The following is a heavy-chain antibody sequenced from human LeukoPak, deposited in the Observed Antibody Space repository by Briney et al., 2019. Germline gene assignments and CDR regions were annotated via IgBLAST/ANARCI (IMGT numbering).Heavy chain of an antibody. V-gene: IGHV3-23*01. CDR3: AKGGRPRASLDYFDY. J-gene: IGHJ4*02. CDR2: ISGSGGST. CDR1: GFTFSSYV. Sequence: GGSLRLSCAASGFTFSSYVMSWVRQAPGQGLEWVSAISGSGGSTYYADSVKGRFTISRDNSKNTLYLQMNSLRAEDTAVYYCAKGGRPRASLDYFDYWGQGTLVTVSS.